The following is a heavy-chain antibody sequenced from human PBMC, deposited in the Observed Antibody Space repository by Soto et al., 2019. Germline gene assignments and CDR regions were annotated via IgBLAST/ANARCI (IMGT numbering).Heavy chain of an antibody. CDR1: GFTFSSYA. J-gene: IGHJ2*01. V-gene: IGHV3-23*01. D-gene: IGHD2-15*01. CDR3: AKAGVVVVAATGWYFDL. Sequence: EVQLLESGGGLVQPGGSLRLSCAASGFTFSSYAMSWVRQAPGKGLEWVSAISGSGGSTYYADSVKGRFTISRDNSKNXXYLQMNSLSAEDTAVYYCAKAGVVVVAATGWYFDLWGRGTLVTVSS. CDR2: ISGSGGST.